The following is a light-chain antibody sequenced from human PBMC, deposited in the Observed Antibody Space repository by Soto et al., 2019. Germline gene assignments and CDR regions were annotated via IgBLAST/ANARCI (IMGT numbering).Light chain of an antibody. J-gene: IGLJ3*02. CDR2: EVT. CDR3: SSYTTSNTLV. CDR1: SRDVGYYNY. Sequence: QSVLTQPASVSGSPGQSITISCTGTSRDVGYYNYVSWYQQRPGKVPKLLIYEVTSRPSGVSDRFSGSKSDTTASLTISGLQIEDEADYYCSSYTTSNTLVFGGGTKLTVL. V-gene: IGLV2-14*01.